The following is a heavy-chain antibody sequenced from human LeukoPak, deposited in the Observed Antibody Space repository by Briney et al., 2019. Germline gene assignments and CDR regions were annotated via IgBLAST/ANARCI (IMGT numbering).Heavy chain of an antibody. Sequence: QAGESLKISCAASGFTFSSFAITWVRQAPGKGLEWVSTITGSDDKTYYGDSVKGRFTISRDYSKNTLRLQMNSLRVEDTAIYYGAKWPHVGSGYHPDYWGQGTLVTVSS. J-gene: IGHJ4*02. V-gene: IGHV3-23*01. CDR3: AKWPHVGSGYHPDY. CDR2: ITGSDDKT. CDR1: GFTFSSFA. D-gene: IGHD3-22*01.